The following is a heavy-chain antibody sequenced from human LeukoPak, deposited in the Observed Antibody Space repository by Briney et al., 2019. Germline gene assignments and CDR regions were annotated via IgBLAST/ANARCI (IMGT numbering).Heavy chain of an antibody. CDR1: GFTFSTYG. V-gene: IGHV3-23*01. D-gene: IGHD3-10*01. Sequence: GGSLRLSCEVSGFTFSTYGMSWVRQAPGKGLEWVSAVTGSGGRTYYADSVKGRFTISRDNSRDRLYLETNSLRAEDTAVYYCARDRMGAIMYFDVWGRGTLVTVSS. CDR3: ARDRMGAIMYFDV. J-gene: IGHJ2*01. CDR2: VTGSGGRT.